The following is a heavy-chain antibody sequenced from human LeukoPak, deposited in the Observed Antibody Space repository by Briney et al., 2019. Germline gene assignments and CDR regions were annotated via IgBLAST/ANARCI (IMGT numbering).Heavy chain of an antibody. CDR1: GFTFSSYA. Sequence: GGSLRLSCAASGFTFSSYAMHWVRQAPGKGLEWVAVISYDGSNKYYADSVKGRFTISRDNSKNTLYLQMNSLRAEDTAVYYCAKDFFYSSGWSYYFDYWGQGTLVTVSS. J-gene: IGHJ4*02. V-gene: IGHV3-30*04. CDR2: ISYDGSNK. CDR3: AKDFFYSSGWSYYFDY. D-gene: IGHD6-19*01.